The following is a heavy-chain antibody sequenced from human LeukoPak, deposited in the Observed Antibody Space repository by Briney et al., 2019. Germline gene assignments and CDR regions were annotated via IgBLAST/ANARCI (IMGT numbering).Heavy chain of an antibody. CDR2: IYYSGST. CDR3: ARDRSTYYYYYGMDV. CDR1: GGSVSSGSYY. V-gene: IGHV4-61*01. Sequence: PSETLSLTCTVSGGSVSSGSYYWSWIRQPPGKGLEWIGYIYYSGSTNYNPSLKSRATISVDTSKNQFSLKLSSVTAADTAVYYCARDRSTYYYYYGMDVWGQGTTVTVSS. J-gene: IGHJ6*02.